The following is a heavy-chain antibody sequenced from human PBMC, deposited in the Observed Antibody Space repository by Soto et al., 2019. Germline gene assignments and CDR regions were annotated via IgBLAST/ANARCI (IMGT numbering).Heavy chain of an antibody. Sequence: GGSLRLSCAASGFTFSSYGMHWVRQAPGKGLEWVAVISYDGSNKYYADSVKGRFTISRDNSKNTLYLQMNSLRAEDTAVYYCTGNTYYYDSSGYSLEDWGQGTLVTVSS. J-gene: IGHJ4*02. V-gene: IGHV3-30*03. CDR3: TGNTYYYDSSGYSLED. D-gene: IGHD3-22*01. CDR1: GFTFSSYG. CDR2: ISYDGSNK.